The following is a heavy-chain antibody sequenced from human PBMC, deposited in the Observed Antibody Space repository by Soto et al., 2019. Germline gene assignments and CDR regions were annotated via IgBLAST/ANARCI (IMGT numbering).Heavy chain of an antibody. J-gene: IGHJ1*01. D-gene: IGHD4-17*01. CDR2: ISAYNGNT. CDR1: GYTFTSYG. V-gene: IGHV1-18*01. Sequence: ASVTVSCQASGYTFTSYGISWVRQAPGQGLEWMGWISAYNGNTNYAQKLQGRVTMTTDTSTSTAYMELRSLRSDDTAVYYCARASYGDYEIQHWGQGTLVTVSS. CDR3: ARASYGDYEIQH.